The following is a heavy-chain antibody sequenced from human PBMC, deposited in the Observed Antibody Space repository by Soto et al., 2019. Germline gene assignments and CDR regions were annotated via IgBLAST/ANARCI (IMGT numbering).Heavy chain of an antibody. V-gene: IGHV6-1*01. CDR3: AREGFSHFGMDV. CDR2: TYYRSKWYY. CDR1: GDSVSNNVAA. Sequence: PSQTLSLTCAISGDSVSNNVAAWIWIRQSPSRGLEWLGRTYYRSKWYYEYALSVTSRITINPDTSKNQISLYLKSVTPEDTAVYFCAREGFSHFGMDVWGKGTTVTVSS. J-gene: IGHJ6*04.